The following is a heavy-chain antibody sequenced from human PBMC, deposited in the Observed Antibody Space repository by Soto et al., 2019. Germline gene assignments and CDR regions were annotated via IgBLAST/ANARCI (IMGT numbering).Heavy chain of an antibody. J-gene: IGHJ4*02. CDR1: GGSISSSNW. V-gene: IGHV4-4*02. CDR2: IYHSGST. Sequence: PSETLSLTCAVSGGSISSSNWWSWVRQPPGKGLEWIGEIYHSGSTNYNPSLKSRVTISVDKSKNQFSLKLSSVTAADTAVYYWVRSDCGTSCYFVYWGQGHLVTVSS. CDR3: VRSDCGTSCYFVY. D-gene: IGHD2-2*01.